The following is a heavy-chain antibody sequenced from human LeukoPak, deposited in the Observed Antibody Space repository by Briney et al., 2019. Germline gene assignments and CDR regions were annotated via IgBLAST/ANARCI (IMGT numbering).Heavy chain of an antibody. D-gene: IGHD3-22*01. CDR2: INWNGGST. CDR1: GFTSDDYG. CDR3: ARGSYDSWLPYFDY. V-gene: IGHV3-20*04. Sequence: PGGSLRLSCAASGFTSDDYGMSWVRQAPGKGLEWVSGINWNGGSTGYADSVKGRFTISRDNAKNSLYLQMNSLRAEDTALYYCARGSYDSWLPYFDYWGQGTLVTVSS. J-gene: IGHJ4*02.